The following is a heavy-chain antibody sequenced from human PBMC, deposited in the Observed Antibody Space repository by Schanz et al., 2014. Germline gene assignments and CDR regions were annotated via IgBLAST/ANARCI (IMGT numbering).Heavy chain of an antibody. CDR1: GYTTFTDYY. CDR2: INPNSGDT. J-gene: IGHJ4*02. CDR3: AKDVDFWSGYYLDY. V-gene: IGHV1-2*04. Sequence: QVQLVQSGAEVKKPGASVKVSCKASGYTTFTDYYIHWVRQAPGQGLEWMGWINPNSGDTNYAQKFQGWVTMTRDTSISTAYMEVSRLKSDDTAVYYCAKDVDFWSGYYLDYWGQGTLVTVSS. D-gene: IGHD3-3*01.